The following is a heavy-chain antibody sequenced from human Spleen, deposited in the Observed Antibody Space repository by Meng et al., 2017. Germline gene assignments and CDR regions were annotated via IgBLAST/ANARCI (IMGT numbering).Heavy chain of an antibody. CDR1: GFTFSSYA. V-gene: IGHV3-23*01. D-gene: IGHD3-22*01. CDR3: AKDLPPAANGYYFDH. CDR2: ISASGGST. Sequence: GESLKISCAASGFTFSSYALTWVRQAPGKGLEWVSSISASGGSTHYADSVKGRFTITRDNSKNTLYLQMDSLRAEDTAVYYCAKDLPPAANGYYFDHWGQGTLVTVSS. J-gene: IGHJ4*02.